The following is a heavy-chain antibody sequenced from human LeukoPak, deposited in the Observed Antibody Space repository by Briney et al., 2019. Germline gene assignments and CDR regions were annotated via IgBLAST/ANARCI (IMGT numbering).Heavy chain of an antibody. CDR3: ARDKIVGPTTLDY. D-gene: IGHD1-26*01. Sequence: GGSLRLSCEVSGLIFSTYWMTWVRQAPGKGLEWVATITRDGNEKYYVDSVKGRFTISRDNAKDSLCLQMNSLRAEDTAVYYCARDKIVGPTTLDYWGQGTLVTVSS. CDR2: ITRDGNEK. V-gene: IGHV3-7*03. CDR1: GLIFSTYW. J-gene: IGHJ4*02.